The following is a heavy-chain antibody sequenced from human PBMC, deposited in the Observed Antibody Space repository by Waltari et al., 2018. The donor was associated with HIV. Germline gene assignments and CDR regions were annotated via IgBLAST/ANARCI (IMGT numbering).Heavy chain of an antibody. CDR3: ARAYSDILSEAGGY. CDR2: INPDSGAT. Sequence: QVQLIQSGAEVEKPGASVKVSCKASGYTFSEYSMFWVRQAPGQGPEWMGWINPDSGATNYEQKFQGRVTMTRDSPISTAYMELSSLGSDDTAMYYCARAYSDILSEAGGYWGQGTLVTVST. CDR1: GYTFSEYS. D-gene: IGHD3-9*01. J-gene: IGHJ4*02. V-gene: IGHV1-2*02.